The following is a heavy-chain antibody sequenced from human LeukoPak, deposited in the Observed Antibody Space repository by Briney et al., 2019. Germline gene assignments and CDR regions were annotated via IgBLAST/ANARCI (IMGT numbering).Heavy chain of an antibody. Sequence: PGGSLRLSCAASGFTFSSYGMHWVRQAPGKGLEWVSSISSSSSYIYYADSVKGRFTISRDNAKNSLYLQMNSLRAEDTAVYYCARDRCSTTCCYVTYWGQGTLVTVSS. CDR1: GFTFSSYG. D-gene: IGHD2-2*01. CDR2: ISSSSSYI. V-gene: IGHV3-21*01. J-gene: IGHJ4*02. CDR3: ARDRCSTTCCYVTY.